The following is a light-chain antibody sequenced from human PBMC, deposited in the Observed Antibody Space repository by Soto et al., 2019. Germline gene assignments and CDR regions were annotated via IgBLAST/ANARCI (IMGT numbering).Light chain of an antibody. CDR3: QRYDDLPYT. Sequence: DIQMIQSPSSLSASIGDRVTITCRTSQEISNALNWYQQKPGKAPKLLIYDVSHLETGVPSRFSGGGSGTDFTFTINSLQAEDIATYYCQRYDDLPYTFGLGTKLEIK. CDR2: DVS. V-gene: IGKV1-33*01. CDR1: QEISNA. J-gene: IGKJ2*01.